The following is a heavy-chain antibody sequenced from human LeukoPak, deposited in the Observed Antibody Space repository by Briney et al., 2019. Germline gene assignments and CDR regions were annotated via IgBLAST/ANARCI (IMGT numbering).Heavy chain of an antibody. CDR2: ISYSGST. CDR3: ARALTGTTGYFDC. D-gene: IGHD1-20*01. Sequence: SETLSLTCTVSGGSISSYYWSWVRQPPGKGLEWIGYISYSGSTNYNPSLKSRGSISVDTSKNHFSLKLSSVTAADTAVYFCARALTGTTGYFDCWGQGTLVTVSS. CDR1: GGSISSYY. V-gene: IGHV4-59*01. J-gene: IGHJ4*02.